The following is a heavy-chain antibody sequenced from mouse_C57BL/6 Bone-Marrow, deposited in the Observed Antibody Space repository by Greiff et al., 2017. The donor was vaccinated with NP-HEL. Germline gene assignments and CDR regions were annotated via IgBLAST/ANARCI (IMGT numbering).Heavy chain of an antibody. CDR1: GYAFSSSW. CDR2: IYPGDGDT. J-gene: IGHJ1*03. D-gene: IGHD2-5*01. CDR3: ARGDYSNWYFDV. Sequence: QVQLKESGPELVKPGASVKISCKASGYAFSSSWMNWVKQRPGKGLEWIGRIYPGDGDTNYNGKFKGKATLTADKSSSTAYMQLSSLTSEDSAVYFCARGDYSNWYFDVWGTGTTVTVSS. V-gene: IGHV1-82*01.